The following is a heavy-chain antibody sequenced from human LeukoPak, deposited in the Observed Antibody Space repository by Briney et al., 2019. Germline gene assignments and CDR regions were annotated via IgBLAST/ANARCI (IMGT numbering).Heavy chain of an antibody. J-gene: IGHJ4*02. CDR2: IIPIFGTA. CDR3: ARDLAGHYDSSGYFDY. Sequence: GASVKVSCKASGGTFSSYAISWVRQAPGQGLEWMGGIIPIFGTANYAHKFQGRVTITADESTSTAYMELSSLRSEDTAVYYCARDLAGHYDSSGYFDYWGQGTLVTVSS. V-gene: IGHV1-69*01. D-gene: IGHD3-22*01. CDR1: GGTFSSYA.